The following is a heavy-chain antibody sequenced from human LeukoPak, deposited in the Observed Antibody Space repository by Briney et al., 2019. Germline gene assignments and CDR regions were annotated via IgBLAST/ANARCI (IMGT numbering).Heavy chain of an antibody. Sequence: GGSLRLSCAASGFSFTYGMSWVRQAPGKGLEWVSVIYSGGSTYYADSVKGRFTISRDNSKNTLYLQMNSLRAEDTAVYYCARDGYWGQGTLVTVSS. V-gene: IGHV3-66*01. CDR1: GFSFTYG. CDR2: IYSGGST. CDR3: ARDGY. J-gene: IGHJ4*02.